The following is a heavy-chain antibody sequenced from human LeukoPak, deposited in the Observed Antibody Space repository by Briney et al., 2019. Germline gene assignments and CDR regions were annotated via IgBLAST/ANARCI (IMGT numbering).Heavy chain of an antibody. J-gene: IGHJ3*02. CDR3: AREPRGYSYGSHAFDI. Sequence: KSGGSLRLSCAASGFTFSDYYMSWIRQAPGKGLEWVSYISSSGSTIYYADSVKGRFTISRDNAKNSLYLQMNSLRAEDTAVYHCAREPRGYSYGSHAFDIWGQGTMVTVSS. CDR1: GFTFSDYY. D-gene: IGHD5-18*01. CDR2: ISSSGSTI. V-gene: IGHV3-11*01.